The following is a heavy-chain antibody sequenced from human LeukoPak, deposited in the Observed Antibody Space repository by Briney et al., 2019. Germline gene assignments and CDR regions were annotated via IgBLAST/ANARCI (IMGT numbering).Heavy chain of an antibody. J-gene: IGHJ3*02. CDR3: ARSNSGGNPLVDAFDI. V-gene: IGHV1-69*05. Sequence: SVKVSCKASGGTFSSYAISWVRQAPGQGLEWMGRIIPIFGTANYAQKFQGRATITTDESTSTAYMELSSLRSEDTAVYYCARSNSGGNPLVDAFDIWGQGTMVTVSS. CDR2: IIPIFGTA. D-gene: IGHD4-23*01. CDR1: GGTFSSYA.